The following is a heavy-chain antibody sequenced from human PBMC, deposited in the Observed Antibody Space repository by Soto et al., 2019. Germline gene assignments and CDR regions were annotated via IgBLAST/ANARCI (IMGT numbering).Heavy chain of an antibody. D-gene: IGHD3-16*01. CDR1: GVSISSNNW. V-gene: IGHV4-4*02. Sequence: QVQLQESGPGLVKPSGTLSLTCAVSGVSISSNNWWSWVRQPPGKGLEWIGEIYHSGSTNYNPTLKSRVTISVDKSKHQFSLKITSVTAADTAVYYCAGASTKKGGYGMDVWGQGTTVTVSS. CDR3: AGASTKKGGYGMDV. J-gene: IGHJ6*02. CDR2: IYHSGST.